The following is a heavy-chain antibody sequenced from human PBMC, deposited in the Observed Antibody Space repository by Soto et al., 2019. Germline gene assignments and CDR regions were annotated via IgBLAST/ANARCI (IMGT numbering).Heavy chain of an antibody. CDR3: ARHVQEMPGIYDVWSGRDFWFDP. D-gene: IGHD3-3*01. V-gene: IGHV4-39*01. Sequence: QLQLQESGPGLVKPSETLSLTCTVSGGSISSSSYYWGWIRQPPGKGLEWIGSIYYSGSTYYNPSLKSRVTISVNTSKNQFPLKLSAVTAAVTAVYYCARHVQEMPGIYDVWSGRDFWFDPWGQGTLVTVSS. CDR2: IYYSGST. J-gene: IGHJ5*02. CDR1: GGSISSSSYY.